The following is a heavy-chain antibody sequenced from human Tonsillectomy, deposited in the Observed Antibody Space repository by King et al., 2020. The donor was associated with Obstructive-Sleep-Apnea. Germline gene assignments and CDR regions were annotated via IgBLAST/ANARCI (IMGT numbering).Heavy chain of an antibody. CDR2: INSKTEGGKT. V-gene: IGHV3-15*01. CDR1: GFTFSNAW. J-gene: IGHJ3*02. D-gene: IGHD3-16*01. CDR3: ARESSFSAYTRAFDI. Sequence: VQLVESGGGFVKGGGSLRLSCAASGFTFSNAWMNWVRQTPGKGLEWVGRINSKTEGGKTDYAAPVKGRFTISRDDSNNTLYLQMNSLKIEDTAVYYCARESSFSAYTRAFDIWGQGTMVTVSS.